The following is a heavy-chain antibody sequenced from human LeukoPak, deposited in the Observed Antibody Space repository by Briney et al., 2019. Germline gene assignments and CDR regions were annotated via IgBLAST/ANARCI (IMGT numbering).Heavy chain of an antibody. Sequence: GKSLRLSCAASGFTFNNYGMHWVRQAPGKGLEWVAVISYDGRNKHYPDSVKGRFTISRDISTDTLWLQMDSLRTEDTAVYYCAKGPLRGTAAAIDCWGQGTLVTVSS. J-gene: IGHJ4*02. V-gene: IGHV3-30*18. D-gene: IGHD2-2*01. CDR1: GFTFNNYG. CDR3: AKGPLRGTAAAIDC. CDR2: ISYDGRNK.